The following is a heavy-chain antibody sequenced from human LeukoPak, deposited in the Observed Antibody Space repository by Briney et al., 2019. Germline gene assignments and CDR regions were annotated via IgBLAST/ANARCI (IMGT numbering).Heavy chain of an antibody. D-gene: IGHD2-2*02. CDR1: GGSISSSSYY. V-gene: IGHV4-39*01. Sequence: SETLSLTCTVSGGSISSSSYYWGWIRQPPGKGLEWIGSIYYSGSTYYNPSLKSRVTISVDTSKNQFSLKLSSVTAADTAVYYCARQTDIVVVPAAIRIPNQPGYYMDVWGKGTTVTVSS. CDR3: ARQTDIVVVPAAIRIPNQPGYYMDV. J-gene: IGHJ6*03. CDR2: IYYSGST.